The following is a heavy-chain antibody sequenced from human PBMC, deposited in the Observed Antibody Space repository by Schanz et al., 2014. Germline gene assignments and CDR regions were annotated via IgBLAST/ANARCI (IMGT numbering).Heavy chain of an antibody. Sequence: QVQLVQSGAEVKKPGASVKVSCKASGYTFSSYGITWVRQAPGQGLEWMGWINGYNGHTLYAQKFQGRVTMTTDTSTSTSYMELTSLRFDDTAVYYCARDFSAYVGNYFDYWGQGAQVIVSS. D-gene: IGHD5-12*01. V-gene: IGHV1-18*01. CDR1: GYTFSSYG. J-gene: IGHJ4*02. CDR3: ARDFSAYVGNYFDY. CDR2: INGYNGHT.